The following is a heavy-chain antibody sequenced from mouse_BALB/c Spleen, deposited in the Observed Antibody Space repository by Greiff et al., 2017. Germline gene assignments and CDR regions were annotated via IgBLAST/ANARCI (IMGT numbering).Heavy chain of an antibody. CDR2: ISSGSSTI. V-gene: IGHV5-17*02. CDR3: ASYGTGAMDY. D-gene: IGHD1-1*01. CDR1: GFTFSSFG. J-gene: IGHJ4*01. Sequence: EVMLVESGGGLVQPGGSRKLSCAASGFTFSSFGMHWVRQAPEKGLEWVAYISSGSSTIYYADTVKGRFTISRDNPKNTLFLQMTSLRSEDTAMYYCASYGTGAMDYWGQGTSVTVSS.